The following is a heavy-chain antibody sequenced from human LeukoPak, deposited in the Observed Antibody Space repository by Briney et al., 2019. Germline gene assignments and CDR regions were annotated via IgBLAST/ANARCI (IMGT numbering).Heavy chain of an antibody. CDR1: GGSISSYY. J-gene: IGHJ4*02. CDR2: IYYSGST. V-gene: IGHV4-59*08. Sequence: SETPSLTCTVSGGSISSYYWSWIRQPPGKGLEWIGYIYYSGSTNYNPSLKRRVTISVDTSKNQFSLKLSSVTAADTAVYYCARHIYGDYGGFDYWGQGTLVTVSS. D-gene: IGHD4-17*01. CDR3: ARHIYGDYGGFDY.